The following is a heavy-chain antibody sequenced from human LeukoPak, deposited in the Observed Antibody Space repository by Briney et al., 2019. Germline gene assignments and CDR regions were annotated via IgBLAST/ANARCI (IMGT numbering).Heavy chain of an antibody. Sequence: GASVKVSCKASGGTFSSYAISWVRQAPGQGLEWMGRIIPILGIANYAQKFQGRVTITADKSTSTAYMEPSSLRSEDTAVYYCARDPRPGLNTYIVDYWGQGTLVTVSS. CDR1: GGTFSSYA. D-gene: IGHD1-14*01. CDR2: IIPILGIA. V-gene: IGHV1-69*04. CDR3: ARDPRPGLNTYIVDY. J-gene: IGHJ4*02.